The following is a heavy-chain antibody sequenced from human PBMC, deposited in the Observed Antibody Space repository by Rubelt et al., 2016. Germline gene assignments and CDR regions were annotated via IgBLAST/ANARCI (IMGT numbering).Heavy chain of an antibody. CDR1: GYSFTSYW. CDR3: ARHGQVQSGDAFDI. Sequence: EVQLVQSGAEVKKPGESLKISCKGSGYSFTSYWIGWVRQMPGEGLEWLGSIYPGDSYTRYSPSFQGQVTSAADKSISTAYLQRSSLKASDTAMYYCARHGQVQSGDAFDIWGQGTMVTVSS. CDR2: IYPGDSYT. J-gene: IGHJ3*02. D-gene: IGHD1-26*01. V-gene: IGHV5-51*01.